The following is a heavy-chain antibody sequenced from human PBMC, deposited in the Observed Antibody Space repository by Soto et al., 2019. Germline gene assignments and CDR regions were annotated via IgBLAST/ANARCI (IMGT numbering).Heavy chain of an antibody. J-gene: IGHJ4*02. V-gene: IGHV3-74*03. CDR1: GLTFSSYW. CDR2: ISSDGSST. CDR3: ARGADSRGYH. Sequence: EVQLVESGGGLVQPGGSLRLSCAATGLTFSSYWMHWVRHVPGKGLVWVSRISSDGSSTTYANSVKGRFTISRDNAKNTMDLQMDGLRAEDTALYYCARGADSRGYHWGQGTLVTVSS. D-gene: IGHD3-22*01.